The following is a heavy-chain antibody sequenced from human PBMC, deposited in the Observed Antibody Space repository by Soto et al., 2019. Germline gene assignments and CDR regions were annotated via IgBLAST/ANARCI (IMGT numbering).Heavy chain of an antibody. V-gene: IGHV3-9*02. CDR1: GFTADDYA. Sequence: EVQVVESGGGLVQPGRSLRLSCVASGFTADDYAMHWVRQAPGKGLEWVSGISSNSDSIDYAYSVKGRFTIPRDNAKNSLFLQMNSLRPEDTAFYYCAKDMTWGGMTTIHYFDSLGQGTLVTVSS. J-gene: IGHJ4*02. D-gene: IGHD4-17*01. CDR2: ISSNSDSI. CDR3: AKDMTWGGMTTIHYFDS.